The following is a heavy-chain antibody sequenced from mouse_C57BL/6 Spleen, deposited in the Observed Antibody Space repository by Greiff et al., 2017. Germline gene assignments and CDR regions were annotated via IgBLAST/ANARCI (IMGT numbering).Heavy chain of an antibody. V-gene: IGHV1-42*01. CDR2: INPSTGGT. CDR3: ASYAMDY. Sequence: EVKLMESGPELVKPGASVKISCKASGYSFTGYYMNWVKQSPEKSLEWIGEINPSTGGTTYNQKFKAKATLTVDKSSSTAYMQLKSLTSEDSAVYYCASYAMDYWGQGTSVTVSS. CDR1: GYSFTGYY. J-gene: IGHJ4*01.